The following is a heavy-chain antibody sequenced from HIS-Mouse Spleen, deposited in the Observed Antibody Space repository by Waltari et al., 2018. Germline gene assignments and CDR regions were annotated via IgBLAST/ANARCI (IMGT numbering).Heavy chain of an antibody. CDR1: GYTFTSYG. V-gene: IGHV1-18*01. D-gene: IGHD3-3*01. J-gene: IGHJ5*02. CDR3: ARSESRFLEWLDWFDP. CDR2: ISAYNGNT. Sequence: QVQLVQSGAEVKKPGASVKVSFNASGYTFTSYGLSWVRQAPGQGLEWMGWISAYNGNTNYAQKLQGRVTMTTDTSTSTAYMELRSLRSDDTAVYYCARSESRFLEWLDWFDPWGQGTLVTVSS.